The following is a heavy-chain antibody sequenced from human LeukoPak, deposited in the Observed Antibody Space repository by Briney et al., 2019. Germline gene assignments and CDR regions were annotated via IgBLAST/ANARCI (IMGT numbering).Heavy chain of an antibody. Sequence: GGSLRLSCAASGFTFSSYAMSWVRQAPGKGLEWVSAISGSGGSTYYADSVKGRFTISRDNSKNTLYLQMNSLRAEGTAVYYCAKRICSGGSCYSGYWGQGTLVTVSS. CDR1: GFTFSSYA. J-gene: IGHJ4*02. CDR2: ISGSGGST. D-gene: IGHD2-15*01. CDR3: AKRICSGGSCYSGY. V-gene: IGHV3-23*01.